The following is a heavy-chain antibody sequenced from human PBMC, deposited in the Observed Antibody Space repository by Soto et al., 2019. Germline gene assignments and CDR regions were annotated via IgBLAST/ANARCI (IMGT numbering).Heavy chain of an antibody. CDR3: GRGTTLAIFDYGMDV. CDR2: ISNDGSNY. Sequence: QVQLVESGGGVVQPGRSLRLSCAASGFTFTSYAMHWVRQAPGKGLEWGAVISNDGSNYYYADSVRGRFTISRDNTKNTLFLQMSSLRGEDSGVYYCGRGTTLAIFDYGMDVWGQGTTVAVSS. V-gene: IGHV3-30-3*01. D-gene: IGHD3-3*01. CDR1: GFTFTSYA. J-gene: IGHJ6*02.